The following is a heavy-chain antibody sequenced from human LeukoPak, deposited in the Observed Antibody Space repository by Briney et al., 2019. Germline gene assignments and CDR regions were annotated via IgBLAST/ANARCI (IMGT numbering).Heavy chain of an antibody. D-gene: IGHD5-18*01. J-gene: IGHJ4*02. CDR3: TRGQGYTYRDY. V-gene: IGHV1-8*01. CDR2: MNPNSGNT. CDR1: GYTFISYD. Sequence: ASVKVSCKASGYTFISYDINWVRQATGQGLEWMGWMNPNSGNTGYAQKFRRRVTMTRNTSISTAYMELSSLTSEDTAVYYCTRGQGYTYRDYWGQGTLVTVSS.